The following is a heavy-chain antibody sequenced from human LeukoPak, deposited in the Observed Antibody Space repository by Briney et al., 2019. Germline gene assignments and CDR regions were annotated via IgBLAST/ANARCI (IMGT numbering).Heavy chain of an antibody. Sequence: GGSLRLSCAASGFTFSSYSMNWVRQAPGKGLEWVSSNSSSSSYIYYADSVKGRFTISRDNAKNSLYLQMNSLRAEDTAVYYCARSGIGATEIDYWGQGTLVTVSS. V-gene: IGHV3-21*01. CDR3: ARSGIGATEIDY. CDR1: GFTFSSYS. D-gene: IGHD6-13*01. J-gene: IGHJ4*02. CDR2: NSSSSSYI.